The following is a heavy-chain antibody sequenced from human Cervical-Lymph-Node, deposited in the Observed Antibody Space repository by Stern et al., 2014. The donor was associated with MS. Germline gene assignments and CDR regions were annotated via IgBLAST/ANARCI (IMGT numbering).Heavy chain of an antibody. CDR3: AKGVGWTPDS. D-gene: IGHD1-26*01. Sequence: VQLVESGPGLVKPSETLSLTCTVSGGSISADYWNWVRQPPGKGLEWMGYVYYNGDTNYNHSLKSRVTISVNTSKNQFSLRLTSVTAADTAVYYCAKGVGWTPDSWGQGTLVTVSS. V-gene: IGHV4-59*12. CDR2: VYYNGDT. J-gene: IGHJ4*02. CDR1: GGSISADY.